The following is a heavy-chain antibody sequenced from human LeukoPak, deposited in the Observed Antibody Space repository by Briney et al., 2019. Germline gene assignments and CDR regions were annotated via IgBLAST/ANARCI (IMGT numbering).Heavy chain of an antibody. V-gene: IGHV3-48*01. CDR3: ARDFAGWGCFDL. J-gene: IGHJ2*01. CDR1: GFTFSSYG. Sequence: GGSLRLSCAASGFTFSSYGMNWVRRAPGKGLEWVSHISTGSSTIYYADSVKGRFTISRDNAKNSLYLQMNSLRAEDTAVYYCARDFAGWGCFDLWGRGTQVTVSS. CDR2: ISTGSSTI. D-gene: IGHD3-9*01.